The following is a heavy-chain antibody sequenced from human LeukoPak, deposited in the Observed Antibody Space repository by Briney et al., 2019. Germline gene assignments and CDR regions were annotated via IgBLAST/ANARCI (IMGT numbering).Heavy chain of an antibody. CDR2: ISAYNGNT. D-gene: IGHD3-22*01. V-gene: IGHV1-18*01. CDR3: ARDHYDSSGYYSPDY. CDR1: GYTFTSYG. Sequence: GASVKVSCKASGYTFTSYGISWVRQAPGQGLEWMGWISAYNGNTNYAQKLQGRVTMTTDTSTSTAYMELRSLRPDDTAVYYCARDHYDSSGYYSPDYWGQGTLVTVSS. J-gene: IGHJ4*02.